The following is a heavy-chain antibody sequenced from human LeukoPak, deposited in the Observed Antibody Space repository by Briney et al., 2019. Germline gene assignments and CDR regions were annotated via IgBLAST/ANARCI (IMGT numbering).Heavy chain of an antibody. CDR1: GYTFTSDD. Sequence: GASVKVSCKASGYTFTSDDINWVRQATGQGLEWMGWMNPNSGNTGYAQKFQGRVTMTRNTSISTAYMELSSLRSEDTAVYYCARALTGYYYYYYMDVWGKGTTVTVSS. D-gene: IGHD1-14*01. V-gene: IGHV1-8*01. CDR3: ARALTGYYYYYYMDV. CDR2: MNPNSGNT. J-gene: IGHJ6*03.